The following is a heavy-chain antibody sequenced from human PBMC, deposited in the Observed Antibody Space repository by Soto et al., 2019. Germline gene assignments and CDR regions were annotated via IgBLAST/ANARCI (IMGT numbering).Heavy chain of an antibody. Sequence: KSSETLSLTCTVSGGSISSYYWSWIRQPPGKGLEWIGYIYYSGSTNYNPSLKSRVTISVDTSKNQFSLKLSSVTAADTAVYYCARVSSDFWSGYYTGSPYYYYYGMDVWGQGTTVTVSS. CDR3: ARVSSDFWSGYYTGSPYYYYYGMDV. D-gene: IGHD3-3*01. CDR2: IYYSGST. J-gene: IGHJ6*02. CDR1: GGSISSYY. V-gene: IGHV4-59*01.